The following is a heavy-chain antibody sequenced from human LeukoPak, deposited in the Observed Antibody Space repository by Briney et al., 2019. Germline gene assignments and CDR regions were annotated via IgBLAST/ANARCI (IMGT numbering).Heavy chain of an antibody. CDR3: ARDAKYSSFQH. J-gene: IGHJ1*01. CDR1: GYTFTSYG. CDR2: INPYNDNT. D-gene: IGHD5-12*01. V-gene: IGHV1-18*01. Sequence: GASVKVSCKASGYTFTSYGISWVRQAPGQGLEWLGWINPYNDNTNYAQILQGRVTLTTDTSTSTAYMELRSLRSGDTAVYYCARDAKYSSFQHWGQGTLVTVSS.